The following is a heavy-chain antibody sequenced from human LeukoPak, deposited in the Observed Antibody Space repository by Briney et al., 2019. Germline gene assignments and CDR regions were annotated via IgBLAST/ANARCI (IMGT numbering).Heavy chain of an antibody. J-gene: IGHJ4*02. CDR3: AREGAEYYDILTGPFDY. V-gene: IGHV4-39*07. Sequence: PSETLSLTCTVSGGSISSSSYYWGWIRQPPGKGLEWIGSIYYSGNTHYNPSLKSRVTISVDTSKNQFSLKLSSVTAADTAVYYCAREGAEYYDILTGPFDYWGQGTLVTVSS. D-gene: IGHD3-9*01. CDR1: GGSISSSSYY. CDR2: IYYSGNT.